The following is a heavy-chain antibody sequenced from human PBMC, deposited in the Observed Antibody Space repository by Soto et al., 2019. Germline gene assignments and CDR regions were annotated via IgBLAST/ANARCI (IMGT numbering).Heavy chain of an antibody. CDR2: IFYSGST. J-gene: IGHJ4*02. CDR3: ARGAADTAMVDS. CDR1: GGSIRSYY. D-gene: IGHD5-18*01. V-gene: IGHV4-59*01. Sequence: SETLSLTCTVSGGSIRSYYWTWIRQPPGKGLERLGYIFYSGSTFYNPSLKSRVTISIHTSKSQFSLQLTSVTAADTAVYYCARGAADTAMVDSWGQGTLVTVSS.